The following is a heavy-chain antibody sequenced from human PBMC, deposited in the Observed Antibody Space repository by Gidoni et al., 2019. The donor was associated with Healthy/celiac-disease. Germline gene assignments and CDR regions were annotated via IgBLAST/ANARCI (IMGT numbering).Heavy chain of an antibody. CDR2: IYHSGST. D-gene: IGHD3-10*01. J-gene: IGHJ4*02. CDR3: ARDPRDYYGSGSSYYFDY. Sequence: QVQLQESGPGLVKTSGTLSPTCAVSGGSISSSYWWSWVRQPPGKGLEWIGEIYHSGSTNYNPSLKSRVTISVDKSKNQFSLKLSSVTAADTAVYYCARDPRDYYGSGSSYYFDYWGQGTLVTVSS. CDR1: GGSISSSYW. V-gene: IGHV4-4*02.